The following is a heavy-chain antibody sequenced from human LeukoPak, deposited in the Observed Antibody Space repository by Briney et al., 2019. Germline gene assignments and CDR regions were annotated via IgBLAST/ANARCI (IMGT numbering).Heavy chain of an antibody. Sequence: GASVKVSCKASGYTFTDYYMHWVRQAPGQGLEWMGWINPNSGGTNYAQKFQGRVTMTRDTSISTAYMELSRLRSDDTAVYYCASGAGNWKTSKFAYWGQGTLVTVSS. V-gene: IGHV1-2*02. CDR3: ASGAGNWKTSKFAY. D-gene: IGHD1-20*01. CDR1: GYTFTDYY. J-gene: IGHJ4*02. CDR2: INPNSGGT.